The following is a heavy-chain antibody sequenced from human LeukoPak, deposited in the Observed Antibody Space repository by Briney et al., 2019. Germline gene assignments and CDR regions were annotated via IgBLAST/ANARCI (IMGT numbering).Heavy chain of an antibody. J-gene: IGHJ4*02. CDR2: IAYDGSNK. D-gene: IGHD6-19*01. CDR1: GFTFSNCG. CDR3: AAVAGIEGFDY. V-gene: IGHV3-30*03. Sequence: GGSLRLSCAASGFTFSNCGMHWVRQAPGKGLEWVAVIAYDGSNKYYADSVKGRFTISRDNSKNTVHLQMNTLRAEDTAVYYCAAVAGIEGFDYWGQGTLVTVSS.